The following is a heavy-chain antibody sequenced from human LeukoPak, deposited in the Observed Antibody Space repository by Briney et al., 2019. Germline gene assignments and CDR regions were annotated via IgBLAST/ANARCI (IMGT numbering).Heavy chain of an antibody. D-gene: IGHD6-19*01. CDR3: ARGGDYGRGWFGY. V-gene: IGHV3-7*02. Sequence: PGGSLRLSCAASGFTLSSYWTSWVRQAPAKGLDWVANIKQDRSEKYYVDYVKGRFTISRDNTKNSLYLQMNSLRDGDTAVYYCARGGDYGRGWFGYWGQGALVTVSS. CDR1: GFTLSSYW. CDR2: IKQDRSEK. J-gene: IGHJ4*02.